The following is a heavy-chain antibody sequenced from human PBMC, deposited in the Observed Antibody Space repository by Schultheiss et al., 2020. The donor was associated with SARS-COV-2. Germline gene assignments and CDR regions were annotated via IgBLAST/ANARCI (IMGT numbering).Heavy chain of an antibody. J-gene: IGHJ4*02. D-gene: IGHD1-26*01. CDR2: IWYDGSNK. Sequence: GGSLRLSCAASGFTFSSYGMHWVRQAPGKGLEWVAVIWYDGSNKYYADSVKGRFTISRDNSKNTLYLQMNSLRAEDTAVYYCAKDKELPPFDYWGKGTLVTVSS. CDR3: AKDKELPPFDY. V-gene: IGHV3-33*06. CDR1: GFTFSSYG.